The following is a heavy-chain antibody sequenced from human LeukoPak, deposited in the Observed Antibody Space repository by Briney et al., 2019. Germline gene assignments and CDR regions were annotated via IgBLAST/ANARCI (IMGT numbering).Heavy chain of an antibody. V-gene: IGHV4-39*07. J-gene: IGHJ4*02. Sequence: TSETLSLTCAISGGSISGTPYYWGWIRQPPGKGLEWIGSIYYSGSTYYSPSLKSRLTISVDTSKNQFSLKLSSVTAADTAVYYCARASTIFGHFAYWGRGTLVTVSS. CDR1: GGSISGTPYY. CDR2: IYYSGST. D-gene: IGHD3-3*01. CDR3: ARASTIFGHFAY.